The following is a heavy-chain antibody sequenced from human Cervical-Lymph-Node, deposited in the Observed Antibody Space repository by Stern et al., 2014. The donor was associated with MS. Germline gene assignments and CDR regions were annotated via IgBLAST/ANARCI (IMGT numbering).Heavy chain of an antibody. J-gene: IGHJ5*02. D-gene: IGHD2-2*01. Sequence: EVQLVESGGGLVTPGGSLRLSCAASGFTFSDYSMNWVRQAPGKGLEWVSSITNSGASMYYGDSVKGRLAISRDNAKNTLYLQMDSLSAEDTATYFCASTLHGGLYNWFDPWGQGTLVTVSS. V-gene: IGHV3-21*01. CDR2: ITNSGASM. CDR3: ASTLHGGLYNWFDP. CDR1: GFTFSDYS.